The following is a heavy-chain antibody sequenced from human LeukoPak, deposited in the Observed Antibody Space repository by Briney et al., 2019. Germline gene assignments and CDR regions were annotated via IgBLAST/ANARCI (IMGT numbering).Heavy chain of an antibody. V-gene: IGHV3-7*01. CDR2: IRQDGSEK. Sequence: GGSLRLSCAASGFTFTNYWMEWVRQAPGKGLEWVANIRQDGSEKSYVGSVKGRFTISRDNAKNSVYLQMNSLRVEDTAVYYCARRAYGSRPEAPTDNWGQGTLVTVSS. J-gene: IGHJ4*02. CDR1: GFTFTNYW. CDR3: ARRAYGSRPEAPTDN. D-gene: IGHD3-22*01.